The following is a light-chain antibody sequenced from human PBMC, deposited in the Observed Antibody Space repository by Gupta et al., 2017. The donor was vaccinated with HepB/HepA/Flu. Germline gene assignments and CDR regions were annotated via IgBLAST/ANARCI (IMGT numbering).Light chain of an antibody. CDR1: NIGRIS. CDR2: NDS. Sequence: SSVLAQPPSVSVAPGTTARLTCEGNNIGRISVHWYQQKPGQAPVLVVYNDSDRPSGIPERFSGSNSGDTATLTISRVGAGDEADYYCQVWDSSGDRIFGGGTKLTVL. J-gene: IGLJ2*01. CDR3: QVWDSSGDRI. V-gene: IGLV3-21*03.